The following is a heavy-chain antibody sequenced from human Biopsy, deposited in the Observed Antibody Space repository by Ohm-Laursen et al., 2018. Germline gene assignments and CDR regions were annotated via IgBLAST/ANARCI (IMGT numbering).Heavy chain of an antibody. J-gene: IGHJ4*02. D-gene: IGHD6-19*01. Sequence: SLRLSCSASGFTLSSYSMNWVRQTPGKGLEWVSTISSSSDNIYYVDPVKGRFTISRDNAKNSLYLQMNSLRAEDTALYYCVKSAYSSGFWEASDYWGQGTLVTVSS. CDR2: ISSSSDNI. CDR3: VKSAYSSGFWEASDY. V-gene: IGHV3-21*04. CDR1: GFTLSSYS.